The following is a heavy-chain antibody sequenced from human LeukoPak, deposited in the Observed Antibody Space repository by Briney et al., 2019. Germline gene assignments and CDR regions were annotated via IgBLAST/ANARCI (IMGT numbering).Heavy chain of an antibody. J-gene: IGHJ4*02. D-gene: IGHD3-10*01. Sequence: GGSLRLSCAASGFTFSSYAMNWVRQAPGKGLEWVSIISGSGGTTYYADPVKGRSTISRDNSDNTLFLLMNSLRAEDTAVYYCAKNPDYSGSGSPDYWGQGTLVTVSS. CDR1: GFTFSSYA. V-gene: IGHV3-23*01. CDR2: ISGSGGTT. CDR3: AKNPDYSGSGSPDY.